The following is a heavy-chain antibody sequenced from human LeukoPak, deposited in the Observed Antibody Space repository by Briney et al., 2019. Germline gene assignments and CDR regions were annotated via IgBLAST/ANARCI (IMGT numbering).Heavy chain of an antibody. Sequence: SETLSLTCAVYGGSFSGYYWSWIRQPAGKGLEWIGRIYNGGIITYNPSLKSRVTMSIDTSNNQFSLRLRFVTAADTAVYYCARDSGTTGEVKFDPWGQGTQVTVSS. J-gene: IGHJ5*02. D-gene: IGHD3-10*01. CDR1: GGSFSGYY. CDR2: IYNGGII. CDR3: ARDSGTTGEVKFDP. V-gene: IGHV4-4*07.